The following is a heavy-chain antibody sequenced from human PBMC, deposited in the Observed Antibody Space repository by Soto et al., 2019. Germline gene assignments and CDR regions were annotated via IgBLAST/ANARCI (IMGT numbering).Heavy chain of an antibody. D-gene: IGHD3-3*01. CDR3: ASKSATDTNNWFDP. CDR2: INHSGST. Sequence: SETLSLTCAVYGGSFSGYYWSWIRRPPGKGLEWIGEINHSGSTNYNPSLKSRVTISVDTSKNQFSLNLSSVTAADTAVYYCASKSATDTNNWFDPWGHGTLVTVSS. J-gene: IGHJ5*02. CDR1: GGSFSGYY. V-gene: IGHV4-34*01.